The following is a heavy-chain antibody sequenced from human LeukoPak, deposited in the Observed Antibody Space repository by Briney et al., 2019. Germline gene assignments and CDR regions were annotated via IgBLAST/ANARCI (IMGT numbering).Heavy chain of an antibody. Sequence: GASVKVSFKASGYTFTGYYMHWVRQAPGQGREWMGWINPNSGGTNYAQKFQGRVTMTRDTSISTAYMELSRLRSDDTAVYYCARLPRPHFPSLPYWGQGTLVTVSS. V-gene: IGHV1-2*02. CDR1: GYTFTGYY. CDR3: ARLPRPHFPSLPY. J-gene: IGHJ4*02. D-gene: IGHD3-3*02. CDR2: INPNSGGT.